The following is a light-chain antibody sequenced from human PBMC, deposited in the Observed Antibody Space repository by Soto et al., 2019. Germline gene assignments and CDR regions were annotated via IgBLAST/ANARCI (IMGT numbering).Light chain of an antibody. J-gene: IGLJ3*02. CDR1: SSDIGADYD. V-gene: IGLV1-40*01. Sequence: QSVLTQPPSVSGAPGQRVSISCNGSSSDIGADYDVHWYQHLPGTAPKLLIYGNTYRPSGVPDRFSGSRSGNSASLTISRLQAEDEGDYFCQSYASDLSVPFGGGTKLTVL. CDR3: QSYASDLSVP. CDR2: GNT.